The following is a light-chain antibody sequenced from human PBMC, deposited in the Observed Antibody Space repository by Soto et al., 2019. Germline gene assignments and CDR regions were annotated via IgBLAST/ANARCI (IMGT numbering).Light chain of an antibody. V-gene: IGKV2-28*01. CDR2: LAS. CDR3: EQALQKPLT. Sequence: DIVLTQSPLSLSVTPGEPSSISCSSSHSLLHSNGNNYFEWYLQKPVQSPQVLFYLASNRASGVPERFSGSGSGIDFTLKISRVEAKDVGVYYCEQALQKPLTFGGGTLVEIK. J-gene: IGKJ4*02. CDR1: HSLLHSNGNNY.